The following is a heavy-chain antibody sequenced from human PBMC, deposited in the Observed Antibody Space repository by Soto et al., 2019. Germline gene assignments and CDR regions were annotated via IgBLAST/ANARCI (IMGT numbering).Heavy chain of an antibody. D-gene: IGHD6-19*01. CDR2: IYHSGST. J-gene: IGHJ5*02. CDR1: GGSISSSNL. CDR3: SCIRMAVAGKDRFDP. Sequence: SETRSLTCAVSGGSISSSNLSRCVRKHPGKGVEWIGEIYHSGSTNYNPSLKSRVTISVDKSKNQFSLKLSSVTAADTAVYYCSCIRMAVAGKDRFDPWGEGTLVSVS. V-gene: IGHV4-4*02.